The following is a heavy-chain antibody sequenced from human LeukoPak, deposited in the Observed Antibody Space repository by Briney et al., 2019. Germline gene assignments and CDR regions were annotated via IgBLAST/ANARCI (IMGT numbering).Heavy chain of an antibody. J-gene: IGHJ4*02. CDR1: GYTFTGYY. CDR2: INPNSGGT. V-gene: IGHV1-2*02. D-gene: IGHD3-22*01. CDR3: ARGLRYDSSGLYY. Sequence: ASVKVSCKASGYTFTGYYMHWVRQTPGQGLEWMGWINPNSGGTNYAQKFQGRVTMTRDTSISTAYMELSRLRSDDTAVYYCARGLRYDSSGLYYWGQGTLVTVSS.